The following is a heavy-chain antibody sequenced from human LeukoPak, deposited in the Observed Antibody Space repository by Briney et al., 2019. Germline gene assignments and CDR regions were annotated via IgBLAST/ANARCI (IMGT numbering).Heavy chain of an antibody. J-gene: IGHJ6*03. CDR1: GFTFSSYE. V-gene: IGHV3-74*01. CDR3: ARDYDRYYMDV. Sequence: GGSLRLSCAASGFTFSSYEMNWVRQAPGKGLVWVSRVNSDGSTTSYADSVKGRFTISRDNAKNTLYLQMNSLRVEDTAVYYCARDYDRYYMDVWGKGTTVTVSS. D-gene: IGHD3-3*01. CDR2: VNSDGSTT.